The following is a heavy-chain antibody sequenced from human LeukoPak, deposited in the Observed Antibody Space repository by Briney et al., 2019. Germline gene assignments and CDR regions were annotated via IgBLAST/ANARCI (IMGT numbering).Heavy chain of an antibody. CDR2: INPNSGGT. V-gene: IGHV1-2*02. Sequence: ASVKVSCKASGYPFTAYYMHWVRQAPGQGLEWMGWINPNSGGTHYAQKFQGRVTMTRDTSISTAYMELSRLRSDDTAVYYCARDRDYYDSSVGYWGQGTLVTVSP. CDR1: GYPFTAYY. J-gene: IGHJ4*02. D-gene: IGHD3-22*01. CDR3: ARDRDYYDSSVGY.